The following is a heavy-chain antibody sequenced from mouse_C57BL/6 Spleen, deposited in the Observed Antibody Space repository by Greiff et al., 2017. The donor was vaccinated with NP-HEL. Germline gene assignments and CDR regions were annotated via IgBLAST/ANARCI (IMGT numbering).Heavy chain of an antibody. CDR1: GFTFSSYT. J-gene: IGHJ2*01. D-gene: IGHD2-4*01. CDR2: ISDGGSYT. CDR3: AREGTMITTYYFDY. Sequence: EVQGVESGGGLVKPGGSLKLSCAASGFTFSSYTMSWVRQTPEKRLEWVATISDGGSYTYYPDNVKGRFTISRDNAKNNLYLQMSHLKSEDTAMYYCAREGTMITTYYFDYWGQGTTLTVSS. V-gene: IGHV5-4*01.